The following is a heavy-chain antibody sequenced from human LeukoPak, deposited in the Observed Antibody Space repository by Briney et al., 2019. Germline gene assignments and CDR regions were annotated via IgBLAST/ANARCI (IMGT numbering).Heavy chain of an antibody. V-gene: IGHV3-53*01. CDR1: GFTVGSNY. CDR3: ARVLNYGFDY. J-gene: IGHJ4*02. Sequence: AGGSLRLSCVASGFTVGSNYMSWVRQAPGKGLEWVSVIYSGGSTNYADSVKGRFTISRDNAKNTLYLQMNSLRAEDTAVYYCARVLNYGFDYWGQGTLVTVSS. D-gene: IGHD3-10*01. CDR2: IYSGGST.